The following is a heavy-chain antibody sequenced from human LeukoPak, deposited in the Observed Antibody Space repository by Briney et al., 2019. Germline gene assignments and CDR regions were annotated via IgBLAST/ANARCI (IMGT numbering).Heavy chain of an antibody. J-gene: IGHJ4*02. D-gene: IGHD3-22*01. CDR1: GFTVSSNY. CDR3: ALYYYDSSGYYDY. Sequence: PGGSLRLSCATSGFTVSSNYMSWVRQAPGKGLEWVSVIYSGGSTYYADSVKGRFTISRDNAKNSLYLQMNSLRAEDTAVYYCALYYYDSSGYYDYWGQGTLVTVSS. V-gene: IGHV3-66*01. CDR2: IYSGGST.